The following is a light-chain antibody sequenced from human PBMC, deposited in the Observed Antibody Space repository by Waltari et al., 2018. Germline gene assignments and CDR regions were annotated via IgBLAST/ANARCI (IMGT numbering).Light chain of an antibody. Sequence: SSELTQDPAVSVALGQTVRITCQGDTLRTYSAGWYQQKPGQAPTLVTYGNNNRPSGIPDRFSGSRSGNTASLIITGAQAEDEAAYYCNSRDRRHNSMLFGGGTKLTVL. CDR1: TLRTYS. CDR2: GNN. J-gene: IGLJ2*01. V-gene: IGLV3-19*01. CDR3: NSRDRRHNSML.